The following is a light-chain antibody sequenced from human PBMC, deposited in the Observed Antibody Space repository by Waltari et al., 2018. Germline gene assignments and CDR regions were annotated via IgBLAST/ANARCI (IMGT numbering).Light chain of an antibody. CDR2: GAS. Sequence: EIVMTQSPATLSVSPGERATLSCRASQSVRSNLAWYQQKPGQAPRLLNYGASTRATGIPARLSGSGSGTEFTLTISSMQSADFAVYYCQQYNNWPPWTFGQGTKVEIK. J-gene: IGKJ1*01. V-gene: IGKV3-15*01. CDR3: QQYNNWPPWT. CDR1: QSVRSN.